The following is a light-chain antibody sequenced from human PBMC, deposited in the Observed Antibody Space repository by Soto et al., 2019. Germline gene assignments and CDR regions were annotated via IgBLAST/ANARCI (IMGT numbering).Light chain of an antibody. CDR1: QSISSSY. Sequence: EIVLTQSPGTLSLSPGERATLSCRASQSISSSYLAWYQQKPGQAPRVLIYGASNRATGIPDRFSGSGSGTDFTLTISRLQPEDFALYYCQQCHDDRYTFGQGTKLEIK. J-gene: IGKJ2*01. CDR2: GAS. CDR3: QQCHDDRYT. V-gene: IGKV3-20*01.